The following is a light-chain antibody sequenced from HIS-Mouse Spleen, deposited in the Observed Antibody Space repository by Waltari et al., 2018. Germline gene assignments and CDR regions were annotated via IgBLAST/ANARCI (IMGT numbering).Light chain of an antibody. CDR3: SSYTSSSTWV. Sequence: QSALTQPPSVSGSPGQSVTISCTGTSRDVGSYNRVSWYQQPPGTAPKPMIYEVSNRPSGVPDRFSGSKSGNTASLTISGLQAEDEADYYCSSYTSSSTWVFGGGTKLTVL. J-gene: IGLJ3*02. CDR2: EVS. CDR1: SRDVGSYNR. V-gene: IGLV2-18*02.